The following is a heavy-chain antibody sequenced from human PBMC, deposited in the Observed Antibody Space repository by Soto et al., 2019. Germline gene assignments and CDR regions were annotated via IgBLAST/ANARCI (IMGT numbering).Heavy chain of an antibody. CDR1: GGSISSGGYS. J-gene: IGHJ1*01. V-gene: IGHV4-30-2*01. CDR2: IYHSGST. Sequence: QLQLQESGSGLVKPSQTLSLTCAVSGGSISSGGYSWSWIRQPPGKGLEWIGYIYHSGSTYYNPSLESPLPRSVDRSKNQFSLKLSSVTAADTAVYYSARGAPVFTQPWGQGTLVTVSS. D-gene: IGHD3-10*01. CDR3: ARGAPVFTQP.